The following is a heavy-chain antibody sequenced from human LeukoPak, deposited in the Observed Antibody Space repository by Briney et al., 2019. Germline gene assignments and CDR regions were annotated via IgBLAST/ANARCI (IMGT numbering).Heavy chain of an antibody. D-gene: IGHD6-13*01. V-gene: IGHV5-51*01. CDR2: IYPDDSDM. CDR3: ARSDSSSPDTFDI. CDR1: GYTFTSYW. Sequence: GESLKISCKGSGYTFTSYWIGWVRQMPGKGLGWMGFIYPDDSDMRYSPSFQGQVSISADKSITTAYLQWSSLQASDTGMYYCARSDSSSPDTFDIWGQGTLVIVSS. J-gene: IGHJ3*02.